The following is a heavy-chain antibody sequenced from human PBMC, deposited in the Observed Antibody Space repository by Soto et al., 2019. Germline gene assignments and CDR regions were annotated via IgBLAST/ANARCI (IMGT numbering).Heavy chain of an antibody. CDR3: ARGIGYCSSTSCYGNYYYYYMDV. Sequence: QVQLQQWGAGLLKPSETLSLTCAVYGGSFSGYYWSWIRQPPGKGLEWIGEINHSGSTNYNPSLKSRVTISVGTSKNQFSLKLSSVTAADTAVYYCARGIGYCSSTSCYGNYYYYYMDVWGKGTTVTVSS. J-gene: IGHJ6*03. D-gene: IGHD2-2*01. CDR1: GGSFSGYY. V-gene: IGHV4-34*01. CDR2: INHSGST.